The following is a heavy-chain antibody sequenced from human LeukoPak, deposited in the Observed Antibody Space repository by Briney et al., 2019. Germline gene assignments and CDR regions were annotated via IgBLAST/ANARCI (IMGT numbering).Heavy chain of an antibody. Sequence: RASVKVSCKASGYTFTSYDINWVRQAPGQGLEWMGIINPSGGSTSYAQKFQGRVTMTRDTSTSTVYMELSSLRSEDTAVYYCARASVGASFDYWGQGTLVTVSS. CDR2: INPSGGST. CDR1: GYTFTSYD. CDR3: ARASVGASFDY. J-gene: IGHJ4*02. V-gene: IGHV1-46*01. D-gene: IGHD1-26*01.